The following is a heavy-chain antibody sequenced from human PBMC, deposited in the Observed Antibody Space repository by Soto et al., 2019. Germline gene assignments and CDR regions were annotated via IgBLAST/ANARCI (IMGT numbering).Heavy chain of an antibody. CDR1: GYTFTDYG. CDR2: INSYNGVT. D-gene: IGHD1-1*01. Sequence: QVPLVQSGAEVKKPGASVKVSCQASGYTFTDYGITWVRQAPGQGLQWMGWINSYNGVTNNAHSFQGRVSMTTDTSTSTAYLELSSLRSDDTAVYYCARDRYNRGSFDYWGQGSLVTVSS. CDR3: ARDRYNRGSFDY. J-gene: IGHJ4*02. V-gene: IGHV1-18*01.